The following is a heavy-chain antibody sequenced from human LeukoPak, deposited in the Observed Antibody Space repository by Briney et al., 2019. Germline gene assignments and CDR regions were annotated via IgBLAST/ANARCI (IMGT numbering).Heavy chain of an antibody. V-gene: IGHV3-23*01. CDR3: AKDRSGYFDY. Sequence: PGGSLRLSCAVSGFRFDNYAMSWVRQAPGKGLEWVSAISGSGGSTYYADSVKGRFTISRDNSKNTLYLQMNSLRAEDTAVYYCAKDRSGYFDYWGQGTLVTVSS. CDR1: GFRFDNYA. J-gene: IGHJ4*02. D-gene: IGHD1-26*01. CDR2: ISGSGGST.